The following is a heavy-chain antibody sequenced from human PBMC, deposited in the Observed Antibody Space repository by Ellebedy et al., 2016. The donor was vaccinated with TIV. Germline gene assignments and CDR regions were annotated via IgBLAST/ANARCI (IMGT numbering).Heavy chain of an antibody. D-gene: IGHD3-9*01. CDR1: GFTFSSHG. Sequence: GESLKISCAASGFTFSSHGMAWVRQAPGKGLEWLSGITGGGYTTYYADSVKGRFTISRDNSKNTMFLQLSSLRAEDTAVFCSVRVMWPLPGPVDPFDYWGQGTPVTVYS. CDR3: VRVMWPLPGPVDPFDY. J-gene: IGHJ4*02. V-gene: IGHV3-23*01. CDR2: ITGGGYTT.